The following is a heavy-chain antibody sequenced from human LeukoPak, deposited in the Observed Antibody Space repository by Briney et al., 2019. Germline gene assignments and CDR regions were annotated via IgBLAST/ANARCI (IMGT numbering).Heavy chain of an antibody. Sequence: ASVKVSCKASGYTFTSYGISWVRQAPGQGLEWMGWISAYNGNTNYAQKLQGRVTMTTDTSTSTAYMELRSLRSDDTAVYYCARVRITYYDILTGSSDAFNIWGQGTMVTVSS. CDR2: ISAYNGNT. CDR1: GYTFTSYG. CDR3: ARVRITYYDILTGSSDAFNI. D-gene: IGHD3-9*01. J-gene: IGHJ3*02. V-gene: IGHV1-18*01.